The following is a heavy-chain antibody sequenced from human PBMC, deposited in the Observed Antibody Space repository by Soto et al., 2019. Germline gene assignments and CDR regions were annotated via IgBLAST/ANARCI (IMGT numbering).Heavy chain of an antibody. Sequence: GGSLRLSCAASGFTFSSFHMNWVRQAPGKGLEWVAVISYDGSNKYYADSVKGRFTISRDNSKNTLYLQMNSLRAEDTAVYYCATLDTAEIQTAAYWGQGTPVTVSS. D-gene: IGHD2-15*01. CDR3: ATLDTAEIQTAAY. V-gene: IGHV3-30-3*01. J-gene: IGHJ4*02. CDR2: ISYDGSNK. CDR1: GFTFSSFH.